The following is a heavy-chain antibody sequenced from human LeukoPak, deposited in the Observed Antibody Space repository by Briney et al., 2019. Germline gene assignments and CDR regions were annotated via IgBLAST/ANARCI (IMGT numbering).Heavy chain of an antibody. V-gene: IGHV3-23*05. CDR3: AVHLSGFDQLSWDR. CDR1: RLTLSIHA. J-gene: IGHJ5*02. Sequence: GRSLRLSCAASRLTLSIHALSWASQVRGKGLVWVSSESISGSTTHHANSAKGRFNISREKYKNTPYLQMNNLGADDTAIYYFAVHLSGFDQLSWDRWGQGTLVTVSS. CDR2: ESISGSTT. D-gene: IGHD5-12*01.